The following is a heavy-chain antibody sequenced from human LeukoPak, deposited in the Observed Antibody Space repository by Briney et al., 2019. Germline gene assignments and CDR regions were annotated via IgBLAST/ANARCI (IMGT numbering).Heavy chain of an antibody. CDR3: ATGIQLWWTFDS. CDR1: GFTFSSYA. D-gene: IGHD5-18*01. CDR2: VTSGGDT. V-gene: IGHV3-23*01. Sequence: GGSLRLSCAASGFTFSSYAMSWVRQAPGKGLEWVSSVTSGGDTYYADSVKGRFTITRDNSKNTLSLQMGSLRAEDTAIYYCATGIQLWWTFDSWGQGTLVTVSS. J-gene: IGHJ4*02.